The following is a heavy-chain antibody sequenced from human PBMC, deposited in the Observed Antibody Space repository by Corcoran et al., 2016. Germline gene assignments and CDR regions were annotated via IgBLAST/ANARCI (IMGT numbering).Heavy chain of an antibody. CDR1: GYSISSGYY. CDR2: IYHSGST. J-gene: IGHJ4*02. V-gene: IGHV4-38-2*02. Sequence: QVQLQESGPGPVKPSETLSLTCTVSGYSISSGYYWGWIRQPPGKGLEWIGSIYHSGSTYYNPPLKSRVTISVEPSKNQFSLKLSSVTAADTAVYYCASWFCGDCGPSVPHPRGDFDYWGQGTPVTVSS. CDR3: ASWFCGDCGPSVPHPRGDFDY. D-gene: IGHD2-21*02.